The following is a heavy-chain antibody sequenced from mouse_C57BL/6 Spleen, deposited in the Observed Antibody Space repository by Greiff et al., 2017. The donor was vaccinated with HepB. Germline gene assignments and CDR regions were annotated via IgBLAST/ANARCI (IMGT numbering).Heavy chain of an antibody. CDR3: ARHEDGRVRHGLVY. CDR1: GYTFTEYT. CDR2: FYPGSGSI. Sequence: VQLQQSGAELVKPGASVKLSCKASGYTFTEYTIHWVKQRSGQGLEWIGWFYPGSGSIKYNEKFKDKATLTADKSSSSVYLEVNGLTSEDSAVYFCARHEDGRVRHGLVYWGQGTTLTVAS. J-gene: IGHJ2*01. D-gene: IGHD2-14*01. V-gene: IGHV1-62-2*01.